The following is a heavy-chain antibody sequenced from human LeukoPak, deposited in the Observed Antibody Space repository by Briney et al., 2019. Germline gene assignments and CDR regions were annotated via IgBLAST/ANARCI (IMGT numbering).Heavy chain of an antibody. V-gene: IGHV3-30*02. CDR1: GFTFSTYG. CDR2: VRYDGSKK. D-gene: IGHD4-11*01. CDR3: ASGEYSNFDY. Sequence: HPGGSLRLSCAASGFTFSTYGMPWVRQAPGKGLEWVAFVRYDGSKKYYTNSVKGRFTISRDNSKNTLYLQMNSLRAEDTAVYYCASGEYSNFDYWGQGTLVTVSS. J-gene: IGHJ4*02.